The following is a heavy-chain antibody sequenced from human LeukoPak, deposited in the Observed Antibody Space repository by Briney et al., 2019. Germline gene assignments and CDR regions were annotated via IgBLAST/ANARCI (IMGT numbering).Heavy chain of an antibody. CDR3: ARHAESGTTFEK. CDR1: GGSISSSSYY. D-gene: IGHD1-26*01. Sequence: NPSETLSLTCTVSGGSISSSSYYWGWIRQPPGKGLEWIGSIYYSGSTYYNPSLKSRVTISVDTSKNQFSLKLSSVTAADTAVYYCARHAESGTTFEKWGQETLVTVSS. J-gene: IGHJ4*02. CDR2: IYYSGST. V-gene: IGHV4-39*01.